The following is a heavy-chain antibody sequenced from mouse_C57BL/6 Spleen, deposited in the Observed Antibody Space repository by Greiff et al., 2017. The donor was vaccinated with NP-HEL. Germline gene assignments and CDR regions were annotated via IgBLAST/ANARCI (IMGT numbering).Heavy chain of an antibody. V-gene: IGHV1-85*01. CDR3: ASYYGYDDWYFDV. Sequence: VQLQQSGPELVKPGASVKLSCKASGYTFTSYDINWVKQRPGQGLEWIGWIYPRDGSTKYNEKFKGKATLTVDTSSSTAYMELHSLTSEDSAVYFCASYYGYDDWYFDVWGTGTTVTVSS. D-gene: IGHD2-9*01. CDR2: IYPRDGST. J-gene: IGHJ1*03. CDR1: GYTFTSYD.